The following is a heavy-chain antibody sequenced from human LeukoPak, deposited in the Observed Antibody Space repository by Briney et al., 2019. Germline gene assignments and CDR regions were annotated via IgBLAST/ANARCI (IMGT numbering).Heavy chain of an antibody. J-gene: IGHJ4*02. CDR2: ISSSSSYI. Sequence: PGGSLRLSCAASGFTFSSYSMNWVRQAPGKGLEWVSSISSSSSYIYYADSVKGRFTISRDNAKNSLYLQMNSLRAEDTAVYYCARLAYDILTGYYSGSVDYWGQGTLVTVSS. CDR1: GFTFSSYS. V-gene: IGHV3-21*01. D-gene: IGHD3-9*01. CDR3: ARLAYDILTGYYSGSVDY.